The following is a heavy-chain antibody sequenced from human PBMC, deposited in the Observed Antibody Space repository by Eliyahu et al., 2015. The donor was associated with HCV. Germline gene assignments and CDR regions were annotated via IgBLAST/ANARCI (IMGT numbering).Heavy chain of an antibody. CDR3: ARDRITSDAFDI. J-gene: IGHJ3*02. CDR1: GXTFSKYA. CDR2: MSDDGTSK. Sequence: QVQLVESGGGVVQPGRSLRLPCAASGXTFSKYAIHWVRQAPGKGLEWVAVMSDDGTSKYYADFVKGRFTISRDNSKSTVNLQMNSLRAEDTAVYYCARDRITSDAFDIWGQGTMVTVSS. D-gene: IGHD1-14*01. V-gene: IGHV3-30*04.